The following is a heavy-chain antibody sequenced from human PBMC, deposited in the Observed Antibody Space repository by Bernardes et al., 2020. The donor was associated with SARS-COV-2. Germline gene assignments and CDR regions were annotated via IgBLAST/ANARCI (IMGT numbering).Heavy chain of an antibody. Sequence: GGSLRLSSAASGFTFSTHAMHWVRQAPDKGPEWVAVIWPDGSTKYYADSVKGRFTISRDNSKKTLYLEMNSLRAEDTAVYYSARGSYYAMDGWGHGTTVTVSS. CDR1: GFTFSTHA. CDR2: IWPDGSTK. V-gene: IGHV3-33*01. D-gene: IGHD3-16*01. CDR3: ARGSYYAMDG. J-gene: IGHJ6*02.